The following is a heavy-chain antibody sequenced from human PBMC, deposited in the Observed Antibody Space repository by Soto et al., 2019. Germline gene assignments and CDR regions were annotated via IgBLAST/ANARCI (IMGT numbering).Heavy chain of an antibody. V-gene: IGHV1-46*01. CDR2: INPSGGGT. D-gene: IGHD3-3*01. Sequence: GASVKVSCKASGYTFTSYYMHWVRQAPGQGLEWMGIINPSGGGTSYAQKFQGRVTMTRVTSTSTVYMELSSLRSEDTAVYYCARVQDDFWSGYPYFDYWGQGTLVTVSS. CDR1: GYTFTSYY. CDR3: ARVQDDFWSGYPYFDY. J-gene: IGHJ4*02.